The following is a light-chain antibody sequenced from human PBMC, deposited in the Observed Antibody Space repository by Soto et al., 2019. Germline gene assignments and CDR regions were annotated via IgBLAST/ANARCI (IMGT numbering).Light chain of an antibody. J-gene: IGKJ2*01. Sequence: DIVMTQSPVFLPVTPGEPASISCRSSQSLLHYNGYNYLDWYLQKPGQSPQLLIYLGSNRASGVPDRFSGSGSGTEFTLQINRVEAEDVGVYYCMQAVQAPLTFGQGTKLEIK. V-gene: IGKV2-28*01. CDR2: LGS. CDR1: QSLLHYNGYNY. CDR3: MQAVQAPLT.